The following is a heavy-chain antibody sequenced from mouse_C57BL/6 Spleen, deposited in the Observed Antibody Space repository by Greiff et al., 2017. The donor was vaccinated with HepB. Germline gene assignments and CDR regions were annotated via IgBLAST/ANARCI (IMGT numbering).Heavy chain of an antibody. J-gene: IGHJ3*01. CDR3: ASYDYDEKVWFAY. CDR1: GFSLTSYA. D-gene: IGHD2-4*01. V-gene: IGHV2-9-1*01. Sequence: VQRVESGPGLVAPSQSLSITCTVSGFSLTSYAISWVRQPPGKGLEWLGVIWTGGGTNYNSALKSRLSISKDNSKSQVFLKMNSLQTDDTARYYCASYDYDEKVWFAYWGQGTLVTVSA. CDR2: IWTGGGT.